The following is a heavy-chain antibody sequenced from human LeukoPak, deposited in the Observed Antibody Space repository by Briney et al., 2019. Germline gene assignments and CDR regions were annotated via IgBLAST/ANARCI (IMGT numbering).Heavy chain of an antibody. CDR3: ARGPELERFDY. J-gene: IGHJ4*02. D-gene: IGHD1-1*01. Sequence: ASVNVSCKASGGTFSSYAISWVRQAPGQGVEWMGGIIPIFGTANYAQKFQGRVTITADESTSTAYMELSSLRSEDTAVYYCARGPELERFDYWGQGTLVTVSS. V-gene: IGHV1-69*13. CDR2: IIPIFGTA. CDR1: GGTFSSYA.